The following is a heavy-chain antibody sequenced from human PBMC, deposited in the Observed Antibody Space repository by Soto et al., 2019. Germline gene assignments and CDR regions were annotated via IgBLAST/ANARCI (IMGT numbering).Heavy chain of an antibody. D-gene: IGHD2-15*01. Sequence: QVQLVQSGAEVKKPGASVKVSCKASGYTFTSYYMHWVRQAPGQGLEWMGIINPSGGSTSYAQKFQGRVTMTRDTSTSTVYMELSSLRSEDTAVYYCARDLTPYCSGGSCYSSDYYYGMDVWGQGTTVTVSS. CDR1: GYTFTSYY. V-gene: IGHV1-46*01. CDR2: INPSGGST. J-gene: IGHJ6*02. CDR3: ARDLTPYCSGGSCYSSDYYYGMDV.